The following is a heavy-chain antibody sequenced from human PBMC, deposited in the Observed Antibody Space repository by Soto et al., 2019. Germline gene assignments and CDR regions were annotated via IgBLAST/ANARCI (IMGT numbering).Heavy chain of an antibody. CDR3: AKKGCTSTSCYINL. CDR2: IGGDGGST. CDR1: GFTFSSYA. Sequence: GGSLRLSCAASGFTFSSYAMSWVRQTPGKGLEWVSAIGGDGGSTYYADSVKGRFTISRDDSKNTLFLQMNSLRADDAAVYYCAKKGCTSTSCYINLWGQGTLVTVSS. D-gene: IGHD2-2*02. V-gene: IGHV3-23*01. J-gene: IGHJ5*02.